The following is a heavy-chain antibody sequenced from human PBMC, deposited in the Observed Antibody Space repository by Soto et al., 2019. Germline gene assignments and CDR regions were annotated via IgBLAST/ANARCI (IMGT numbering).Heavy chain of an antibody. CDR3: AREGTYYDILTGYPKGDAFDI. D-gene: IGHD3-9*01. V-gene: IGHV1-18*01. J-gene: IGHJ3*02. Sequence: ASVKVSCKASGYTFTSYGISWVRQAPGQGLEWMGWISAYNGKTNYAQKLQGRVTMNTDTSTSTAYMELRSLRSDDTAVYYCAREGTYYDILTGYPKGDAFDIWGQGTMVTVSS. CDR1: GYTFTSYG. CDR2: ISAYNGKT.